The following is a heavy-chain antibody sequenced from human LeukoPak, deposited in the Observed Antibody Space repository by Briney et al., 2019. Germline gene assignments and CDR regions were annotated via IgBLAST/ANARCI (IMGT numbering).Heavy chain of an antibody. CDR3: ARDRAPMTTVTKLFDY. CDR1: GGTFSSYS. CDR2: IIPIFGTA. V-gene: IGHV1-69*01. Sequence: ASVKVSCKASGGTFSSYSISWVRQAPRQGLEWMGGIIPIFGTANYAQNFQGRVTITADESTSTAYMELSSLRSEDTAVYYCARDRAPMTTVTKLFDYWGQGTLVTVSS. J-gene: IGHJ4*02. D-gene: IGHD4-17*01.